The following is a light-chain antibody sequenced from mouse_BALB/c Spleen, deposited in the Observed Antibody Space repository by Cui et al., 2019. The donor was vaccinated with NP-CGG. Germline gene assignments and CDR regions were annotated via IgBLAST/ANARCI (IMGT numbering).Light chain of an antibody. Sequence: QAVVTQESALTTSPGETVTFTCRSSTGAVTTNNYANWVQEKPDHLFTGLIGGTNNRPPGVPARFSGSLIGDKAALTITGAQTEDEAIYFCVLWYSNHWVFGGGTKLTVL. CDR3: VLWYSNHWV. V-gene: IGLV1*01. J-gene: IGLJ1*01. CDR1: TGAVTTNNY. CDR2: GTN.